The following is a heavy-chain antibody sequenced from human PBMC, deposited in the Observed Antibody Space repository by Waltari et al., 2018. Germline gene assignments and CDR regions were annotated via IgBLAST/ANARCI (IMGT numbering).Heavy chain of an antibody. J-gene: IGHJ4*02. CDR1: GGSISSGSYY. D-gene: IGHD4-17*01. V-gene: IGHV4-61*02. CDR3: ARDLASSTTVTTDY. Sequence: QVQLQESGPGLVKPSQTLSLTCTVSGGSISSGSYYWSWIRQPAGKGLEWIGRIYTSGSTNYNPSLKSRVTISVDTSKNQFSLKLSSVTAADTAVYYCARDLASSTTVTTDYWGQGTLVTVSS. CDR2: IYTSGST.